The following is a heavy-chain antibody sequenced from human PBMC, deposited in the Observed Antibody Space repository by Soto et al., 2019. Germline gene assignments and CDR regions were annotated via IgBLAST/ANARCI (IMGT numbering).Heavy chain of an antibody. CDR1: GGSISSHY. J-gene: IGHJ5*02. D-gene: IGHD1-26*01. Sequence: PSETLSLTCTVSGGSISSHYWSWIRQHPGRGLEWIGHIYYRGSSDYNPSLKSRLTISVDTSNNKFSLRLRTATAAATAAYYCARGVGLRHYRPGINWFAPLGQGTLVTVSS. CDR2: IYYRGSS. V-gene: IGHV4-59*11. CDR3: ARGVGLRHYRPGINWFAP.